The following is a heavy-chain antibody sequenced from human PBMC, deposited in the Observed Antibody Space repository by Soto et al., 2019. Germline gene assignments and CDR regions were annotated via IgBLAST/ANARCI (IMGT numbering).Heavy chain of an antibody. CDR1: GGSFSGYY. J-gene: IGHJ4*02. Sequence: PSETLSLTCAVYGGSFSGYYWSWIRQPPGKGLEWIGEINHSGSTNCNPSLKSRVTISADTSKNQFSLKLSSVTAADTAVYYCTRRLAAAAGTYGNWGQGTLVTVSS. CDR3: TRRLAAAAGTYGN. V-gene: IGHV4-34*01. CDR2: INHSGST. D-gene: IGHD6-13*01.